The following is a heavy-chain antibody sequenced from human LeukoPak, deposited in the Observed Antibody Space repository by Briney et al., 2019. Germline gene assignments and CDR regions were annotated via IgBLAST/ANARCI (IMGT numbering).Heavy chain of an antibody. CDR3: ARDQHAAAGRGTLYYFDY. CDR1: GFTFTSYD. Sequence: GGSLRLSCVATGFTFTSYDMHWVRQAPGKGLEGVAVTSYDGTNKYYGDPVKGRFTISRDNSKNTLYLQMNSLRAEDTAVYYCARDQHAAAGRGTLYYFDYWGQGTLVTVSS. V-gene: IGHV3-30*04. J-gene: IGHJ4*02. CDR2: TSYDGTNK. D-gene: IGHD6-13*01.